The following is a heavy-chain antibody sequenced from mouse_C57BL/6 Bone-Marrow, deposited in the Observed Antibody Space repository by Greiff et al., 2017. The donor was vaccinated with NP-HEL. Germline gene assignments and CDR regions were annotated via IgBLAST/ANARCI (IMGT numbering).Heavy chain of an antibody. V-gene: IGHV7-3*01. J-gene: IGHJ2*01. CDR3: ARYIRTLFDD. Sequence: EVQVVESGGGLVQPGGSLSLSCAASGFTFTGYYMSWVRQPPGKALEWFGFISHKANGYTTEYSASVKGRFTISRDKSQSIRYLQMNALRADDSATYYCARYIRTLFDDGGQGTTLTVSS. CDR1: GFTFTGYY. CDR2: ISHKANGYTT.